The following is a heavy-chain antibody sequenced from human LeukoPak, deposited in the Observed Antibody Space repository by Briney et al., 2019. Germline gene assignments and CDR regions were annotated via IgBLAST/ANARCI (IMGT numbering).Heavy chain of an antibody. D-gene: IGHD3-22*01. CDR3: ARTYYYDSSDSDPPTLSHDY. CDR2: IYYSGST. CDR1: GGSISSGDYY. J-gene: IGHJ4*02. V-gene: IGHV4-39*01. Sequence: PSQTLSLTCTVSGGSISSGDYYWGWIRQPPGKGLEWIGSIYYSGSTYYNPSLKSRVTISVDTSKNQFSLKLSSVTAADTAVYYCARTYYYDSSDSDPPTLSHDYWGQGTLVTVSS.